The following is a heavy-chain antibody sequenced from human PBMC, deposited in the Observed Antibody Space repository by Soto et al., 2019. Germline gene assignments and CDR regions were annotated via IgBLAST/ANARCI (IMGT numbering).Heavy chain of an antibody. CDR3: ASPKIAFYNWFDP. V-gene: IGHV4-30-4*08. CDR2: IYSNGYT. CDR1: GDSISSGGYY. D-gene: IGHD3-3*02. Sequence: PSETLSLTCTVSGDSISSGGYYWSWIRQLPGKGLEWIGYIYSNGYTYYNPSLKSRVTISVDTSKNQFSLKLSSVTAADTAVYYCASPKIAFYNWFDPWGQGTLVTVSS. J-gene: IGHJ5*02.